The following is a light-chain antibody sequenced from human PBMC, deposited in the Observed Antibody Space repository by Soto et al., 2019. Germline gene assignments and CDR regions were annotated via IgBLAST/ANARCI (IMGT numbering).Light chain of an antibody. J-gene: IGKJ4*01. CDR3: EQYNEWPPA. CDR1: QSVSSS. CDR2: GAP. V-gene: IGKV3-15*01. Sequence: EIVMTQSPATLSVSPGERATLFCKASQSVSSSLAWYQQKPGQTPRLLIYGAPTRAPGIPARFSGSGSGTEFTLTISSLQSGDFAVYYCEQYNEWPPAFGGGTKVEIK.